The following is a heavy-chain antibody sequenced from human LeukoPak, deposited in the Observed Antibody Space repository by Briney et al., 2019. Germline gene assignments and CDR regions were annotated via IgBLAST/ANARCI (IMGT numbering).Heavy chain of an antibody. D-gene: IGHD6-19*01. Sequence: PGGSLRLSCAAYGFTFNSYATYWDRQAPGKGLEWVSGIFGSGGSAHYADSVKGRFTISRDKSKNTVYLQMDSLRVEDTAVYYCGKTTTGYSSGRYPGWPVDYWGQGTLVSVSS. CDR3: GKTTTGYSSGRYPGWPVDY. J-gene: IGHJ4*02. CDR2: IFGSGGSA. CDR1: GFTFNSYA. V-gene: IGHV3-23*01.